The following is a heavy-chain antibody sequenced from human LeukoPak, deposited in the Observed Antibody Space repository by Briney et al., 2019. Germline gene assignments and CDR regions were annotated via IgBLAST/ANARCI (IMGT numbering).Heavy chain of an antibody. V-gene: IGHV4-61*02. Sequence: PSQTLSLTCTVSGGSISSGSYYWSWIRQPAGKGLEWIGRIYTSGSTNYNPSLKSRVTISVDTSKNQFSLKLRSVTAADTAVYYCARDRGYYDSSGYYAYYFDYWGQGTLVTVSS. CDR1: GGSISSGSYY. J-gene: IGHJ4*02. CDR2: IYTSGST. CDR3: ARDRGYYDSSGYYAYYFDY. D-gene: IGHD3-22*01.